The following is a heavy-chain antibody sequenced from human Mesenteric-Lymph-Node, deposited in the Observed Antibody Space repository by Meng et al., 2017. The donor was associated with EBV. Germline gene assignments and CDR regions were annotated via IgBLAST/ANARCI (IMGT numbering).Heavy chain of an antibody. CDR2: TGTS. Sequence: QLQLQESGPGLGKPSGTLSLTCTISGGAISSDNWAWIRQPPGKGLEWIGDTGTSYYNPSLKNRVTISVDTSNQFSLKLSSVTAADTAVYYCARRLHYYGSLGSWGQGTLVTVSS. D-gene: IGHD3-10*01. V-gene: IGHV4-39*01. CDR3: ARRLHYYGSLGS. J-gene: IGHJ4*02. CDR1: GGAISSDN.